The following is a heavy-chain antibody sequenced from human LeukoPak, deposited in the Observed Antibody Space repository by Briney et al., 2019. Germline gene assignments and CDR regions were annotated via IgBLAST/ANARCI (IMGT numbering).Heavy chain of an antibody. J-gene: IGHJ5*02. CDR3: ARHWTSWGWFDP. Sequence: SETLSLTCTVSGGSISSYYWTWIRQPAGKGLEWIGRIHTSGNTNYSPALKSRVTISVDTSKNQFSLKLRSVTAADTAVYYCARHWTSWGWFDPWGQGTLVTVSS. CDR2: IHTSGNT. D-gene: IGHD1-1*01. V-gene: IGHV4-4*07. CDR1: GGSISSYY.